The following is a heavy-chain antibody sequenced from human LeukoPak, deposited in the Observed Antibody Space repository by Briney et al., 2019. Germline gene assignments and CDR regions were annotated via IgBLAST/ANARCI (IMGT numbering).Heavy chain of an antibody. CDR2: IYHSGST. CDR3: ARNADDSSSYPYFDY. Sequence: SETLSLTCTVSGGSISNYCWSWIRQPPGKELEWIGYIYHSGSTNYNPSLKSRVTISVDTSKNQFSLKLSSVTAADTAVYYCARNADDSSSYPYFDYWGQGTLVTVSS. J-gene: IGHJ4*02. D-gene: IGHD3-22*01. V-gene: IGHV4-59*01. CDR1: GGSISNYC.